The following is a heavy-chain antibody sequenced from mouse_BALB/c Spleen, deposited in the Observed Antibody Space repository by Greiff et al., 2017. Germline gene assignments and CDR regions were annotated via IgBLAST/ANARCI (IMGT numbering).Heavy chain of an antibody. J-gene: IGHJ4*01. D-gene: IGHD1-1*01. CDR1: GFTFSSYG. CDR3: ARQGGSSPYYYAMDY. Sequence: DVQLQESGGDLVKPGGSLKLSCAASGFTFSSYGMSWVRQTPDKRLEWVATISSGGSYTYYPDSVKGRFTISRDNAKNTLYLQMSSLKSEDTAMYYCARQGGSSPYYYAMDYWGQGTSVTVSS. V-gene: IGHV5-6*01. CDR2: ISSGGSYT.